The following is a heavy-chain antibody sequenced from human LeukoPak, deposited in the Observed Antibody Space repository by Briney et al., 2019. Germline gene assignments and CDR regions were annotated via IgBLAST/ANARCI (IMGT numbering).Heavy chain of an antibody. V-gene: IGHV1-18*01. CDR1: GYTFTTYG. D-gene: IGHD2-15*01. CDR2: VSAYADNT. CDR3: ARDCIGCHGFDY. Sequence: ASVKVSCKASGYTFTTYGISWVRQAPGQGLEWMGWVSAYADNTNYIQKLQGRVTMTTDTSTSTAYMELRSLRSGDTAVYYCARDCIGCHGFDYWGQGTLVTVSS. J-gene: IGHJ4*02.